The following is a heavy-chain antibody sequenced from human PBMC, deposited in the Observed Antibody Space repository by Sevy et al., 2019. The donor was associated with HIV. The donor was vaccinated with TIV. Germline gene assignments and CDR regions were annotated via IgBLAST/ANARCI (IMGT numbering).Heavy chain of an antibody. J-gene: IGHJ6*02. Sequence: ASLKVSCKVSGYTLTELSMHWVRQAPGKGLEWMGGFDPEDGETIYAQKFQGRVTMTEDTSTDTAYMELSSLRSEDTAVYYCATGVVAARFRAYYYYGMDVWGQGTTVTVSS. CDR1: GYTLTELS. D-gene: IGHD6-6*01. V-gene: IGHV1-24*01. CDR2: FDPEDGET. CDR3: ATGVVAARFRAYYYYGMDV.